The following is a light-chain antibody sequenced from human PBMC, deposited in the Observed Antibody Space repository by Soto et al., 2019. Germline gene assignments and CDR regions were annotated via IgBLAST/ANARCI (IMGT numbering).Light chain of an antibody. V-gene: IGKV3D-15*01. Sequence: EIVMTQSPATLSVSPGESATLSCRASQSVNRNLAWYQQKPGQAPRLLIYGASSRATGIPDRFSGSGSGTDFTLTISSLEPEDFAVYYCQQRNNWPPVTFGGGTKVDIK. J-gene: IGKJ4*01. CDR3: QQRNNWPPVT. CDR1: QSVNRN. CDR2: GAS.